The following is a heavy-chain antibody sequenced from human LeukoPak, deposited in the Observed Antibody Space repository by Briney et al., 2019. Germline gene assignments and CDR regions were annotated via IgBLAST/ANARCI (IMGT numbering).Heavy chain of an antibody. V-gene: IGHV3-48*01. CDR2: ISSSSSTI. CDR3: ARDSSTYYYDSSDLDV. D-gene: IGHD3-22*01. CDR1: GFTFSSYS. Sequence: PGGSLRLSCAASGFTFSSYSMNWVRQAPGKGLEGVSYISSSSSTIYYADSVKGRFTISRDNAKNSLYLQMNSLRAEDTAVYYCARDSSTYYYDSSDLDVWGKGTTVTVSS. J-gene: IGHJ6*04.